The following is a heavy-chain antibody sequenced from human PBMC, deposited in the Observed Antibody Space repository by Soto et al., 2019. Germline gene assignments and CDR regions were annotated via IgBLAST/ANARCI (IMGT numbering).Heavy chain of an antibody. Sequence: SETLSLTCTVSGGSISSYYWSWIRQPPGKGLEWIGYIYYSGSTNYNPSLKSRVTISVDTSKNQFSLKLSSVTAADTAVYYCARGMDTAMVIRYYYYGMDVWGQGTTVTVSS. D-gene: IGHD5-18*01. V-gene: IGHV4-59*01. CDR3: ARGMDTAMVIRYYYYGMDV. CDR1: GGSISSYY. J-gene: IGHJ6*02. CDR2: IYYSGST.